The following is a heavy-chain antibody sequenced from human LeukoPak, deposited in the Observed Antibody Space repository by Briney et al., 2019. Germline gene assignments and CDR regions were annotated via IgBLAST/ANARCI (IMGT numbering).Heavy chain of an antibody. J-gene: IGHJ4*02. V-gene: IGHV4-39*07. CDR2: IYYSGST. Sequence: IPSETLSLTCTVSGGSISSSSYYWGWIRQPPGKGLEWIGSIYYSGSTYYNPSLRSRVTISVDTSKNQFSLKLSSVTAADTAVYYCARGVAPSIAAAGTILSFDYWGQGTLVTVSS. CDR3: ARGVAPSIAAAGTILSFDY. CDR1: GGSISSSSYY. D-gene: IGHD6-13*01.